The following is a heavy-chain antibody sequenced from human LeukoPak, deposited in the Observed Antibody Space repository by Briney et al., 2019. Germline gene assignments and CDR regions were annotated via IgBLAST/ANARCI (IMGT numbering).Heavy chain of an antibody. D-gene: IGHD1-1*01. CDR3: ATAGAFYFEN. J-gene: IGHJ4*02. CDR1: GFTFSRYW. CDR2: INSDGSST. Sequence: GGSLRRSCAASGFTFSRYWMHWVRQAPGKGLVWVSRINSDGSSTSYADSVKGRFTISRDNAKNTLYLQMNSLRAEDTAVYYCATAGAFYFENWGQGTLVTVSS. V-gene: IGHV3-74*01.